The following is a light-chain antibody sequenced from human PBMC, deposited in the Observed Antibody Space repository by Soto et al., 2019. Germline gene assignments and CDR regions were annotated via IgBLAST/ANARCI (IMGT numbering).Light chain of an antibody. J-gene: IGKJ1*01. CDR3: QQYKSYWT. V-gene: IGKV1-5*01. Sequence: DIQMTQSPSTMSASIGDRVTITCRASQSIRSWLAWYQQQPGRAPKLLIYDASSLESGVPSRFSGSGSGTELTVTISSRQADDCAVYYWQQYKSYWTFGQGTKVEIK. CDR2: DAS. CDR1: QSIRSW.